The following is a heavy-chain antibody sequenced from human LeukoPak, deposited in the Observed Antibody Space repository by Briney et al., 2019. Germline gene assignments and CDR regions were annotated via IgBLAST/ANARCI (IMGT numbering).Heavy chain of an antibody. Sequence: SVKVSCKASGGTFSTYGFSWVRQAPGQGLEWMGGIIPIFATSNYAQKFQGRVTITADESTSTAYMELSSLRSEDTAVYYCARDRVTIFGVGWFDPWGQGTLVTVSS. J-gene: IGHJ5*02. V-gene: IGHV1-69*01. CDR1: GGTFSTYG. CDR3: ARDRVTIFGVGWFDP. D-gene: IGHD3-3*01. CDR2: IIPIFATS.